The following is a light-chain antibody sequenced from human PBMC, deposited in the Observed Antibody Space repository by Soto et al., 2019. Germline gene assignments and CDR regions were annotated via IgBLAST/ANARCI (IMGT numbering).Light chain of an antibody. CDR3: QQIYSTPLT. J-gene: IGKJ4*01. CDR1: QSISNY. Sequence: DIQMTQSPSSLSASVGDRVTITCRASQSISNYLRWYQQKPGKAPKLLIFAASSWKSGVPSRFRGSVSGEDFTRTSSSLQPEYFGKCYWQQIYSTPLTFGGGTKVELK. CDR2: AAS. V-gene: IGKV1-39*01.